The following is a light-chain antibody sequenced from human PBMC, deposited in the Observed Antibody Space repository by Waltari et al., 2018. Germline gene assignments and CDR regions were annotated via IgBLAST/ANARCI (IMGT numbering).Light chain of an antibody. V-gene: IGKV1-9*01. CDR1: QGISSY. J-gene: IGKJ2*03. CDR3: QQHNSNPYS. CDR2: KAS. Sequence: DIQMTQSPPSLSASVGARVPTTCRASQGISSYLAWYQQKPGKAPKLLIYKASTLQSGVPSRFSGSGSGTDFTLTISSLQPEDFATYYCQQHNSNPYSFGQGTKVEIK.